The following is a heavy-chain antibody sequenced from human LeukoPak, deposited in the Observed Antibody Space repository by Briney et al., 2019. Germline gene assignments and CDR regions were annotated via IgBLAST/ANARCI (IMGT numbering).Heavy chain of an antibody. CDR2: INPNSGGT. V-gene: IGHV1-2*02. J-gene: IGHJ4*02. CDR3: ASGGAWSSGWFDDY. Sequence: GASVKVSYKASGYTFTGYYMHWLRQAPGQGLEWMGWINPNSGGTNYAQKFQGRVTMTRDTSLSTAYMELSRLRSDDTAVYYCASGGAWSSGWFDDYWGQGTLVTVSS. CDR1: GYTFTGYY. D-gene: IGHD6-19*01.